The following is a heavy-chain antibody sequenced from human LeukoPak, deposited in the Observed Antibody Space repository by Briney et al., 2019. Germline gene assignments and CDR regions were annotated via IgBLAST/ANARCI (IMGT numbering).Heavy chain of an antibody. CDR1: GFSFKTYS. CDR2: ISTGSAFI. J-gene: IGHJ4*02. V-gene: IGHV3-21*04. Sequence: GGSLRLSCAASGFSFKTYSMNWLRQAPGKGLEWLSSISTGSAFIYYSDSVSGRFTISRDDAQNSLSLQMNSLRAEDTAVYYCAKSSYYDASGYYREYYFDSWGQGTLVTVSS. D-gene: IGHD3-22*01. CDR3: AKSSYYDASGYYREYYFDS.